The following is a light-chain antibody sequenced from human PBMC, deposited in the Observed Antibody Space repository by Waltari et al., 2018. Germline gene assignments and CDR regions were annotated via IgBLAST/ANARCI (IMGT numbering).Light chain of an antibody. Sequence: EIVMTQSPATLSVSPGERATLSCRASQSVSSNLAWYQQKAGQPPRLLIYGASTRATGIPARFSGSGSGTEFTLTISSMQSEDFAVYYCQQYNNWLYTFGQGTKLEIK. V-gene: IGKV3-15*01. J-gene: IGKJ2*01. CDR2: GAS. CDR1: QSVSSN. CDR3: QQYNNWLYT.